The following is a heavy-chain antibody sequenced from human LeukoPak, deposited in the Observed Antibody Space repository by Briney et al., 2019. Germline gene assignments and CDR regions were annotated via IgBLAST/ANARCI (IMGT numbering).Heavy chain of an antibody. D-gene: IGHD1-26*01. CDR3: ARDSSIVGATCDY. Sequence: SETLSLTCTVSGGSISSFYWSWIRQPPGKGLEWIGFIYYSGSTNYNPSLKSRVTISVDTSKNQFSLKLGSVTAADTAVYYCARDSSIVGATCDYWGQGTLVTVSS. CDR1: GGSISSFY. CDR2: IYYSGST. J-gene: IGHJ4*02. V-gene: IGHV4-59*12.